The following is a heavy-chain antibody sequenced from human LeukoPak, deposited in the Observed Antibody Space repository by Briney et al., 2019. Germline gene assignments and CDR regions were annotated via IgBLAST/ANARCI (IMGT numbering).Heavy chain of an antibody. CDR3: AKDTAEENFDY. V-gene: IGHV3-21*04. CDR2: ISSSSSYI. Sequence: GGSLRLSCAASGFTFSSYSMNWVRQAPGKGLEWVSSISSSSSYIYYADSVKGRFTISRDNAKNSLYLQMNSLRAEDTAVYYCAKDTAEENFDYWGQGTLVTVSS. D-gene: IGHD5-18*01. CDR1: GFTFSSYS. J-gene: IGHJ4*02.